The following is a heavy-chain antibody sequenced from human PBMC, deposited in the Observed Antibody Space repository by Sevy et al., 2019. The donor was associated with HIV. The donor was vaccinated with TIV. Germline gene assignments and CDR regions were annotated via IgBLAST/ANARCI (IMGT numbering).Heavy chain of an antibody. CDR2: ISSSSSYI. J-gene: IGHJ4*02. CDR3: ARIGHPTGYSSSWYGTFDY. Sequence: GGSLRLSCAASGFTFSSYSMNWVRQAPGKGLEWVSSISSSSSYIYYADSVKGQFTISRDKAKNSLYLKMNSLRAEDTAVYYCARIGHPTGYSSSWYGTFDYWGQGTLVTVSS. CDR1: GFTFSSYS. D-gene: IGHD6-13*01. V-gene: IGHV3-21*01.